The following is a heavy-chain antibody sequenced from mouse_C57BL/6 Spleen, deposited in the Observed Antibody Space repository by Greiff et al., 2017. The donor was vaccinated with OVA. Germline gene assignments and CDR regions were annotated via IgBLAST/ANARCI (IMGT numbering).Heavy chain of an antibody. J-gene: IGHJ4*01. V-gene: IGHV1-53*01. D-gene: IGHD3-1*01. CDR3: ARSHSPYYAMDY. CDR2: INPSNGGT. CDR1: GYTFTSYW. Sequence: QVQLKESGTELVKPGASVKLSCKASGYTFTSYWMHWVKQRPGQGLEWIGNINPSNGGTNYNEKFKSKATLTVDKSSSTAYMQLSSLTSEDSAVYYCARSHSPYYAMDYWGQGTSVTVSS.